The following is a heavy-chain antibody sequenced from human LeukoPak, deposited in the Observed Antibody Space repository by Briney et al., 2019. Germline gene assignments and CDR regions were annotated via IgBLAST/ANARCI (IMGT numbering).Heavy chain of an antibody. V-gene: IGHV3-30-3*01. CDR2: ISYDGSNK. Sequence: PGGSLRLSCSASGFTFSSYAMHWVRQAPGKGLEWGAVISYDGSNKYYADSVKGRFTISRDNSKNTLYLQMNSLRAEDTAVYYCARGPERTGVGTRYYYDMDVWGQGTTVTVSS. D-gene: IGHD2-8*01. CDR3: ARGPERTGVGTRYYYDMDV. J-gene: IGHJ6*02. CDR1: GFTFSSYA.